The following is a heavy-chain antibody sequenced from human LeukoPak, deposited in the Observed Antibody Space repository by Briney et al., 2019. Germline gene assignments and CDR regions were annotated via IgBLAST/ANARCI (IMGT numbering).Heavy chain of an antibody. D-gene: IGHD4-23*01. CDR2: INPNSGGT. Sequence: ASVKVSCKASGYTFTGYYMHWVRQAPGQGLEWMGWINPNSGGTNYAQKFQGRVTMTRDTSISTAYMELSRLRSDDTAVYYCARTKGRTVVTQIVIDYWGQGTLVTVSS. CDR1: GYTFTGYY. CDR3: ARTKGRTVVTQIVIDY. J-gene: IGHJ4*02. V-gene: IGHV1-2*02.